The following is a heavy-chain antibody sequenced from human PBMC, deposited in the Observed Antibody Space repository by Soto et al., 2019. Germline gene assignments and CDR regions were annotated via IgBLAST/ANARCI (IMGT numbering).Heavy chain of an antibody. J-gene: IGHJ4*02. CDR1: DDSISTYY. Sequence: QVQLQESGPGLVKPSETLSLTGTVSDDSISTYYWSWIRQPAGRGLEWIGRIYGRGTTHYSPSLESRVTMSVDTSKNQFSLKLNSVTAADTAVYYCARGPEGGATRIHYWGQGTLVTVSS. D-gene: IGHD1-26*01. V-gene: IGHV4-4*07. CDR3: ARGPEGGATRIHY. CDR2: IYGRGTT.